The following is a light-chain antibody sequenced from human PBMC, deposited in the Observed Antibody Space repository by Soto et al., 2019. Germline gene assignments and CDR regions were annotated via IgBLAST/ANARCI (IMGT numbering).Light chain of an antibody. CDR1: QSVSSNY. CDR3: QHYGSSPLT. CDR2: GAS. V-gene: IGKV3-20*01. J-gene: IGKJ4*01. Sequence: EIVLTQSPGTLSLSPGERATLSCRASQSVSSNYLAWYQQKPGQAPRLLIYGASSRATGIPDRFSGSGSGTDFTLTISRLEPEDFATFHCQHYGSSPLTFGGGTKVEIK.